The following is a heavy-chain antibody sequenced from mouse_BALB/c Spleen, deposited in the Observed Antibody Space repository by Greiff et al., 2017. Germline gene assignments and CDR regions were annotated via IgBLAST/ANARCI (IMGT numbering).Heavy chain of an antibody. J-gene: IGHJ4*01. CDR2: IYWDDDK. CDR3: ARRSVRRGMDY. D-gene: IGHD2-14*01. Sequence: QVTLKVSGPGILQPSQTLSLTCSFSGFSLSTSGMGVSWIRQPSGKGLEWLAHIYWDDDKRYNPSLKSRLTISKDTSSNQIFLKITSVDTADTATYYCARRSVRRGMDYWGQGTSVTVSS. V-gene: IGHV8-12*01. CDR1: GFSLSTSGMG.